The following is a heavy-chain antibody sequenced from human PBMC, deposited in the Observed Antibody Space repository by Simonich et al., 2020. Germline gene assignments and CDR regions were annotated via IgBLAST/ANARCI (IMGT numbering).Heavy chain of an antibody. J-gene: IGHJ4*02. CDR1: GFTFSSYG. Sequence: QVQLVESGGGVVQHGRSMRLSCAASGFTFSSYGMHWVRQAPGKGLEWVAVIWYNGSNKYYAESVKGRFTISRDNSKKTLYLQMNSLRAEDTAVYYCARDRYCSGGSCYYFDYWGQGTLVTVSS. V-gene: IGHV3-33*01. CDR3: ARDRYCSGGSCYYFDY. D-gene: IGHD2-15*01. CDR2: IWYNGSNK.